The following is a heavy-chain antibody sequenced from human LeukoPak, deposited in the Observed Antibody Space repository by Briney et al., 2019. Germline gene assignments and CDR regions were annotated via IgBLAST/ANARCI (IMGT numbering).Heavy chain of an antibody. D-gene: IGHD4-23*01. Sequence: GESLKVSCKASGYTFTSYGISWVRQAPGQGLEWMGWISGYNGNTNYAQKLQGRVTMTTDTSTSTAYMELRSLRSDDTAMYYCARGLHDYGGRYFDYWGQGTLVTVSS. CDR3: ARGLHDYGGRYFDY. V-gene: IGHV1-18*01. CDR2: ISGYNGNT. CDR1: GYTFTSYG. J-gene: IGHJ4*02.